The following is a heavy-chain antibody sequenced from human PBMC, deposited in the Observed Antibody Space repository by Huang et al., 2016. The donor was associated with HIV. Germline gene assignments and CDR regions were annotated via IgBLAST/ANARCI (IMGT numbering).Heavy chain of an antibody. D-gene: IGHD3-22*01. CDR2: INHSGST. V-gene: IGHV4-34*01. CDR1: GGSFSGYY. J-gene: IGHJ4*02. Sequence: QVQLQQWGAGLLKPSETLSLTCAVYGGSFSGYYWGWIRQPPGTGLAWMGEINHSGSTNDNSALKRGVTIAVDTSKKQFSLKLSYGTAADTGGYYCARLECPTASRGYWASPRDFDYWGQGTLVTVSS. CDR3: ARLECPTASRGYWASPRDFDY.